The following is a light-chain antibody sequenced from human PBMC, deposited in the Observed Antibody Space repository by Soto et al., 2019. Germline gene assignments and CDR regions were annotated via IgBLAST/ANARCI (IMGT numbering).Light chain of an antibody. CDR2: VNSDGSH. J-gene: IGLJ2*01. V-gene: IGLV4-69*02. Sequence: QLVLTQSSSASASLGASVKLTCTLNSGHSSYAIAWHQQQPEKGPRYLMKVNSDGSHNKGDGIPDRFSGSSSGAERYLTISSLQSEDGADYYCQTWGTGINVVFGGGTKLTVL. CDR1: SGHSSYA. CDR3: QTWGTGINVV.